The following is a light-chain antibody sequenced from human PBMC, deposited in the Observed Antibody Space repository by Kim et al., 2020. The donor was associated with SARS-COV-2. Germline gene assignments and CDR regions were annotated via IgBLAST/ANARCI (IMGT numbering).Light chain of an antibody. V-gene: IGKV3-20*01. CDR3: QQYGRSVT. CDR2: GTS. Sequence: LSPGERATLSCRASQSVSSSYLTWYQHKPGQAPRLLIYGTSSRATGIPDRFSGSGSGTDFTLTISRLEPEDFAVYYCQQYGRSVTFGGRTKVDIK. CDR1: QSVSSSY. J-gene: IGKJ4*01.